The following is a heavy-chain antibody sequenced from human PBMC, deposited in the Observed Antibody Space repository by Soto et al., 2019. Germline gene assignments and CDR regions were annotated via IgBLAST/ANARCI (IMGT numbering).Heavy chain of an antibody. J-gene: IGHJ4*02. CDR3: ARDERDSSSWGY. V-gene: IGHV1-69*12. D-gene: IGHD6-13*01. CDR2: IIPIFGTA. Sequence: QVQLVQSGAEVKKPGSSVKVSCKASGGTFSSYAISWVRQAPGQGLEWMGGIIPIFGTANYAQKFQGRVXIXAXXSTSTAYMELSSLRSEDTAVHYCARDERDSSSWGYWGQGTLVTVSS. CDR1: GGTFSSYA.